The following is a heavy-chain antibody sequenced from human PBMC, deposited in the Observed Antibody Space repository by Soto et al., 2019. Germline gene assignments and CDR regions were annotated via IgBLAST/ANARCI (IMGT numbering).Heavy chain of an antibody. CDR2: IYYSGST. Sequence: PSETLSLTCTVSGGYISSGGYYWSWIRQHPGKGLEWIGYIYYSGSTYYNPSLKSRVTISVDTSKNQFSLKLSSVTAAVTAVYYCARVLMFGRGYEDYWGQGTLVTVSS. D-gene: IGHD5-12*01. V-gene: IGHV4-31*03. CDR3: ARVLMFGRGYEDY. CDR1: GGYISSGGYY. J-gene: IGHJ4*02.